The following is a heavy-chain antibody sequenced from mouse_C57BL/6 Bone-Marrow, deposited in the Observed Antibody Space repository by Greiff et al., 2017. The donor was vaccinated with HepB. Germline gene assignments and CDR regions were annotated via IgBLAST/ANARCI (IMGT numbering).Heavy chain of an antibody. D-gene: IGHD1-1*01. CDR2: IYPGSGNT. V-gene: IGHV1-76*01. Sequence: QVTLKVSGAELVRPGASVKLSCKASGYTFTDYYINWVKQRPGQGLEWIARIYPGSGNTYYNEKFKGKATLTAEKSSSTAYMQLSSLTSEDSAVYFCARFSYYGHPTRYFDVWGTGTTVTVSS. CDR3: ARFSYYGHPTRYFDV. CDR1: GYTFTDYY. J-gene: IGHJ1*03.